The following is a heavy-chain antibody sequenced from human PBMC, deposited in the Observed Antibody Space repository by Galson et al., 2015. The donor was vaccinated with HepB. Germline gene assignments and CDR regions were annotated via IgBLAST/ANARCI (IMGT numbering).Heavy chain of an antibody. D-gene: IGHD3-3*01. CDR1: GFTFSTYK. J-gene: IGHJ5*02. V-gene: IGHV3-21*06. CDR3: ARDSQARDFWSGYDWFDP. Sequence: SLRLSCAASGFTFSTYKMNWVRQTPGKGLEWVSSISGGTTYTYYADSVKGRFTISRDNAKNSLYLQMNNLRAEDTAVYYCARDSQARDFWSGYDWFDPWGQGSLVTVSS. CDR2: ISGGTTYT.